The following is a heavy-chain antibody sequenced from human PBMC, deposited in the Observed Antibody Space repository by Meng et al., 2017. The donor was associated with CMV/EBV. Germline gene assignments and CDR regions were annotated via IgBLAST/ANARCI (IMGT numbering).Heavy chain of an antibody. CDR3: ARERGYCSSTSCSATTNWFDP. J-gene: IGHJ5*02. CDR2: IYYSGST. D-gene: IGHD2-2*01. Sequence: SETLSLTCTVSGGSISSYYWSWIRQPPGKGLEWIGNIYYSGSTNYNPSLKSRVTISVDTSKNQFSLKLSSVTAADTAVYYCARERGYCSSTSCSATTNWFDPWGQGTLVTVSS. V-gene: IGHV4-59*01. CDR1: GGSISSYY.